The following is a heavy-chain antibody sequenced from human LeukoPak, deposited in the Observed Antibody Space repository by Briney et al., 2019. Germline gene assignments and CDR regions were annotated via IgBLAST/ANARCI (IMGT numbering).Heavy chain of an antibody. D-gene: IGHD3-22*01. V-gene: IGHV3-74*01. Sequence: GGSLRLSCAASGFTFSNYWMHWVGQAPGKGLVWVSRINSDRGSTSYTDSVKGRFTISRDNAKNTLHLQMNSLRAEDTDVYYCAEKYYDSSGYFGYWGQGTLVTVSS. CDR2: INSDRGST. J-gene: IGHJ4*02. CDR1: GFTFSNYW. CDR3: AEKYYDSSGYFGY.